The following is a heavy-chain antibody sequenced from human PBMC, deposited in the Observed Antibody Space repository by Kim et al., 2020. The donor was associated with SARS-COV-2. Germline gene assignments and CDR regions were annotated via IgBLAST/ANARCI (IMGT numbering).Heavy chain of an antibody. V-gene: IGHV4-34*01. D-gene: IGHD3-10*01. Sequence: SETLCLTCAVYGGSFSGYYWSWIRQPPGKGLEWIGEINHSGSTNYNPSLKSRVTISVDTSKNQFSLKLSSVTAADTAVYYCARGPTRGAANLGYWYFDLWGRGTLVTVSS. CDR3: ARGPTRGAANLGYWYFDL. CDR2: INHSGST. CDR1: GGSFSGYY. J-gene: IGHJ2*01.